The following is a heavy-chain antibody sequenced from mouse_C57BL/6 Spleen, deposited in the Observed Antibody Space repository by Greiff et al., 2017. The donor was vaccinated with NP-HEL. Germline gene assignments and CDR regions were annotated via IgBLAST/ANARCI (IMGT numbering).Heavy chain of an antibody. D-gene: IGHD2-1*01. Sequence: EVMLVESEGGLVQPGSSMKLSCTASGFTFSDYYMAWVRQVPEKGLEWVANINYDGSSTYYLDSLKSRFIISRDNAKNILYLQMSSLKSEDTATYYCARDMIYYGNYGAMDYWGQGTSVTVSS. CDR3: ARDMIYYGNYGAMDY. V-gene: IGHV5-16*01. J-gene: IGHJ4*01. CDR2: INYDGSST. CDR1: GFTFSDYY.